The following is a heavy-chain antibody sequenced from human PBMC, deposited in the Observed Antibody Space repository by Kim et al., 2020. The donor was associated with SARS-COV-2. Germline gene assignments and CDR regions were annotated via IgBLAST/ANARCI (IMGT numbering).Heavy chain of an antibody. J-gene: IGHJ4*02. V-gene: IGHV3-30*02. Sequence: VKGRFTSSRDKSKNTLYLQMNSVRAEDTAVYYCAKDEVPLYFGSGSYYLYWGQGTLVTVSS. D-gene: IGHD3-10*01. CDR3: AKDEVPLYFGSGSYYLY.